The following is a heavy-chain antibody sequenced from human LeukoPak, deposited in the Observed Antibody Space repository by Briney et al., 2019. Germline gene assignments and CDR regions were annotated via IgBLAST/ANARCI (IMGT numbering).Heavy chain of an antibody. CDR3: ARRAAEGGYDGSHYYYYMDV. CDR1: GYSFTSYW. D-gene: IGHD5-12*01. J-gene: IGHJ6*03. Sequence: GESLKISCKGSGYSFTSYWIGWVRQMPGKGLEWMGIIYPGDSDTRYSPSFQGQVTISADKSISTAYLQWSSLKASDTAMYYCARRAAEGGYDGSHYYYYMDVWGKGTMVTVSS. CDR2: IYPGDSDT. V-gene: IGHV5-51*01.